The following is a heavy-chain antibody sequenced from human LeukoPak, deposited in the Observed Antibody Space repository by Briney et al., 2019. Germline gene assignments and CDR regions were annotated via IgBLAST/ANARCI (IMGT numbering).Heavy chain of an antibody. D-gene: IGHD3-22*01. CDR1: GFTFISYG. CDR3: ARDHYYDSSGYIPAGDVFDI. J-gene: IGHJ3*02. CDR2: ISGSSSYK. V-gene: IGHV3-21*01. Sequence: PGGSLRLSCAASGFTFISYGMNWVRQAPGKGLEWVSSISGSSSYKNYADSVKGRFTISRDNAKNSLYLQMNSLRAEDTAVYYCARDHYYDSSGYIPAGDVFDIWGQGTMVTVSS.